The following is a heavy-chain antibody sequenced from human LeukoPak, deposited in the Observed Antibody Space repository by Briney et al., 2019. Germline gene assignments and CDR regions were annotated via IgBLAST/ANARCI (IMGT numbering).Heavy chain of an antibody. CDR1: GFTVSSNY. V-gene: IGHV3-66*01. Sequence: GGSLGLSCAASGFTVSSNYMSWVRQAPGKGLEWVSVIYSGGSTYYADSVKGRFTISRDNSKNTLYLQMNSLRAEDTAVYYCARDFDYWGQGTLVTVSS. CDR2: IYSGGST. CDR3: ARDFDY. J-gene: IGHJ4*02.